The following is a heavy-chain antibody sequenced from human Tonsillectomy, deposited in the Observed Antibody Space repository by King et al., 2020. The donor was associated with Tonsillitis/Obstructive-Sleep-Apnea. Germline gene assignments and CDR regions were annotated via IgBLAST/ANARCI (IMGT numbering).Heavy chain of an antibody. CDR1: GGSFSSYY. J-gene: IGHJ3*02. Sequence: VQLQQWGAGLLKPSETLSLTCAVYGGSFSSYYWSWIRQPPGKGLEWIGEINHSGSTNYNPSLKSRVTISVDTSKNQFSLKLSSVTAADTAVYYCARGIGYYDFWSGYRTRVRDAFDIWGQGTMVTVSS. V-gene: IGHV4-34*01. CDR3: ARGIGYYDFWSGYRTRVRDAFDI. CDR2: INHSGST. D-gene: IGHD3-3*01.